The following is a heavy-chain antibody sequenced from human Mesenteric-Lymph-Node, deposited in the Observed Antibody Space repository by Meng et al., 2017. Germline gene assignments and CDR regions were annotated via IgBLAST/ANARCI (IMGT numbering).Heavy chain of an antibody. D-gene: IGHD2-21*02. CDR1: GGSFSGYY. V-gene: IGHV4-34*01. J-gene: IGHJ4*02. CDR2: INHSGST. CDR3: ARVGAYCGGDCYHPR. Sequence: QRQQWRAGLLKPSETLSPTGAGYGGSFSGYYWNWIRQPSGKGLEWIGEINHSGSTKYNPSLKSRVTISIDTSKNQLSLMLSSVTAADTAVYYCARVGAYCGGDCYHPRWGQGTLVTVSS.